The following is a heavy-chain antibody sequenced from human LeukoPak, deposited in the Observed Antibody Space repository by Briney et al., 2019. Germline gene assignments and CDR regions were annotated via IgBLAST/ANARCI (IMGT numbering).Heavy chain of an antibody. J-gene: IGHJ4*02. Sequence: GGSLRLSCAASGFTFSSYEMNWVRQAPGKGLEWVSYISSSGSTIYYADSVKGRFTISRDNAKNSLYLQMNSLRAEDTAVYYCARIDNYDSSVIDYWGQGTLVTVSS. CDR2: ISSSGSTI. CDR3: ARIDNYDSSVIDY. V-gene: IGHV3-48*03. D-gene: IGHD3-22*01. CDR1: GFTFSSYE.